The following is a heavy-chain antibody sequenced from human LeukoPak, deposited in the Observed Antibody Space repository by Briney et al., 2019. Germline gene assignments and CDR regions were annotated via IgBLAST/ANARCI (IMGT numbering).Heavy chain of an antibody. V-gene: IGHV3-23*01. CDR2: ISVSGASS. D-gene: IGHD3-3*01. Sequence: GGSLRLSCAASGFTFSSYAMSGVRQAPGKGLEGVSAISVSGASSYYATSDKRRFTISRDNSKNTLYLQMNSLRAEDTAVYYCAKDKGSHYDFWSGYYLLWGQGTLVTVSS. CDR1: GFTFSSYA. CDR3: AKDKGSHYDFWSGYYLL. J-gene: IGHJ4*02.